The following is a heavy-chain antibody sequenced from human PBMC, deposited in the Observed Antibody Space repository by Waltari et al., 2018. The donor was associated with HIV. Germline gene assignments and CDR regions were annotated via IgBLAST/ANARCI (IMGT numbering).Heavy chain of an antibody. CDR2: MTPSSGNT. V-gene: IGHV1-8*01. CDR3: ARGGSTHTHFAY. D-gene: IGHD1-26*01. CDR1: GYSFTSDD. Sequence: QVQLVQSGAEVKNPGASVKVSCTAYGYSFTSDDINWVRQATGQGLEWMGWMTPSSGNTGSAQKFQGRVTMSRNTSVSTVYMELSTLTSDDTAIYFCARGGSTHTHFAYWGQGTLVTVSS. J-gene: IGHJ4*02.